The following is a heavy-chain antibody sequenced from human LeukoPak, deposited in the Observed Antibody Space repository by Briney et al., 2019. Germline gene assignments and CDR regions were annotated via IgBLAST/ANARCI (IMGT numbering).Heavy chain of an antibody. V-gene: IGHV4-59*01. Sequence: PSETLSLTCTVSGGSISSYYWSWIRQPPGKGLEWIGYIYYSGSTNYNPSLKSRVTISVDTSKNQFSLKLSSVTAADTAVYYCARVQHYYDSSGYASNDAFDIWGQGTMVTVSS. CDR1: GGSISSYY. D-gene: IGHD3-22*01. J-gene: IGHJ3*02. CDR2: IYYSGST. CDR3: ARVQHYYDSSGYASNDAFDI.